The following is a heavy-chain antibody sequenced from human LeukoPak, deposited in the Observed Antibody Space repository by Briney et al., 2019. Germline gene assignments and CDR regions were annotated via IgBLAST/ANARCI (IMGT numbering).Heavy chain of an antibody. Sequence: SVKVSCKASGGTFSSYAISWVRQAPGQGLEWMGGIIPIFGTANYAQKFQGRVTITADESTSTAYMELSSLRSEDTAVYYCARSRIGGSGSYGYFDYWGQGTLVTVSS. D-gene: IGHD3-10*01. CDR2: IIPIFGTA. J-gene: IGHJ4*02. V-gene: IGHV1-69*13. CDR3: ARSRIGGSGSYGYFDY. CDR1: GGTFSSYA.